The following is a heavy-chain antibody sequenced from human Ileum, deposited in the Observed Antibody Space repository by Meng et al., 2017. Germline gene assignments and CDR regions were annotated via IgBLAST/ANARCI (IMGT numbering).Heavy chain of an antibody. CDR1: GFIFSAHG. CDR3: AGLAVRRVYSGSDY. V-gene: IGHV3-23*01. D-gene: IGHD1-26*01. CDR2: ISASGDNT. Sequence: GESLKISCGASGFIFSAHGMSWVRQAPGEGLEWVSSISASGDNTYYADSVQGRFTISRDNSKNTLYLQMNTLRAEDTALYYCAGLAVRRVYSGSDYWGQGILVTVSS. J-gene: IGHJ4*02.